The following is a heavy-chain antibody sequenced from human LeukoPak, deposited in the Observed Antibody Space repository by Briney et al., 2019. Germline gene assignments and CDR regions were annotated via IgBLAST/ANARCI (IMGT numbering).Heavy chain of an antibody. D-gene: IGHD2-15*01. CDR3: ARDPPCSGGSCSYYYYYYGMDV. Sequence: ASVKVSCKASGYTFTSYGISWVRQAPGRGLEWMGWISAYNGNTNYAQKLQGRVTMTTDTSTSTAYVELRSLRSDDTAVYYCARDPPCSGGSCSYYYYYYGMDVWGQGTTVTVSS. CDR2: ISAYNGNT. CDR1: GYTFTSYG. J-gene: IGHJ6*02. V-gene: IGHV1-18*01.